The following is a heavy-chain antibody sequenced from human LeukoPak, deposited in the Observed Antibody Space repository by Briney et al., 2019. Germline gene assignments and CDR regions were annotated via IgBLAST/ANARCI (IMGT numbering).Heavy chain of an antibody. CDR1: GFTFANYA. CDR2: ISGSGSNT. V-gene: IGHV3-23*01. D-gene: IGHD6-6*01. J-gene: IGHJ5*02. Sequence: GGSLRLSCAASGFTFANYAMTWVRQAPGKGLDWVSLISGSGSNTYYTDSVQGRFTISRDNSRNTLYLQMSSLRAEDTAIYYCAKDGYDSSSPNWFDRWGQGTLVTVSS. CDR3: AKDGYDSSSPNWFDR.